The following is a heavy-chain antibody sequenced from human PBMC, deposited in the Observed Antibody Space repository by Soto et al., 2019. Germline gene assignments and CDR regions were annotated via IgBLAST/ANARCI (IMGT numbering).Heavy chain of an antibody. J-gene: IGHJ5*02. CDR2: IYTSGST. D-gene: IGHD3-10*01. V-gene: IGHV4-4*07. Sequence: SETLSLTCPFSGGSISSYYWIWIRQPPGKGLEWIGRIYTSGSTNYNPSLKSRVTMSVDTSKNQFSLKLSSVTAADTAVYYCARARHGGQGPNWFDPWGQGTLVTVSS. CDR1: GGSISSYY. CDR3: ARARHGGQGPNWFDP.